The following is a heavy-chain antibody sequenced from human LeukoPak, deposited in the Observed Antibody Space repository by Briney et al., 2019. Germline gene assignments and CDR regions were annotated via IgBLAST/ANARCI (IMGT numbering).Heavy chain of an antibody. CDR1: GGSISSYY. J-gene: IGHJ6*04. Sequence: KPSETLSLTCTVSGGSISSYYWSWIRQPPGKGLEWIGYIYYSGSTNHNPSLKSRVTISVDTSKNQFSLKLSSVTAADTAVYYCARDLSSGWSNYYYGMDVWGKGTTVTVSS. CDR2: IYYSGST. CDR3: ARDLSSGWSNYYYGMDV. V-gene: IGHV4-59*01. D-gene: IGHD6-19*01.